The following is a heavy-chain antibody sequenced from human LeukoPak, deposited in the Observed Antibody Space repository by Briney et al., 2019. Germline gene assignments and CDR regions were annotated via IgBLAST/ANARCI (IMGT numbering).Heavy chain of an antibody. V-gene: IGHV3-33*01. CDR1: GFTFSSHG. CDR3: ARDRALHYFDY. J-gene: IGHJ4*02. Sequence: PGRSLRLSCAASGFTFSSHGMHWVRQAPGKGLEWVAVIWYDGSDKYYADSVKGRFTISRDNSKNTLYLQMTSLRADDTAVYYCARDRALHYFDYWGQGALVTVSS. CDR2: IWYDGSDK.